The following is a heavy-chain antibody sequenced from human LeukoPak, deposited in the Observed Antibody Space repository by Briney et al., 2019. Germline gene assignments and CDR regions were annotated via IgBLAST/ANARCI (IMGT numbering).Heavy chain of an antibody. V-gene: IGHV3-15*01. Sequence: GGSLRLSCGASGFIFTNAWMTWVRQAPGKGLEWFGRIKSNPDGGTTDAATAVKGRFSISRDDSKNTLYLQMNSLRTEDTAVYYCTTLSHDIHYWGQGTLVTVSP. J-gene: IGHJ4*02. CDR3: TTLSHDIHY. CDR2: IKSNPDGGTT. D-gene: IGHD3-9*01. CDR1: GFIFTNAW.